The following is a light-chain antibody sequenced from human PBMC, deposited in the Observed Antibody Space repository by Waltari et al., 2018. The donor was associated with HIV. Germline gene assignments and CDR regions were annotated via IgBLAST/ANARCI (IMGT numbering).Light chain of an antibody. CDR1: SSKIGSYS. Sequence: QSVLTQPPSASGTPGQRVTISCSGGSSKIGSYSVNWYKQFPGAAPELLVYANKQRPSGVPDRFSGSKSGTSASLAISGLRSEDEADYYCAVWDDTLRGGVFGGGTKLTVL. CDR2: ANK. J-gene: IGLJ2*01. V-gene: IGLV1-47*01. CDR3: AVWDDTLRGGV.